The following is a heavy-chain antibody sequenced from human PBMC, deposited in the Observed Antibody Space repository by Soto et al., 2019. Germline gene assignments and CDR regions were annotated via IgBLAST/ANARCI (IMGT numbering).Heavy chain of an antibody. J-gene: IGHJ6*02. D-gene: IGHD7-27*01. CDR2: ITGSGGRT. V-gene: IGHV3-23*01. Sequence: EVQLLESGGGLVQPGGSLRLSCAASGFTFRSYAMSWVRQAPGKGLEWVSAITGSGGRTYYADSVKGRFTISRDNSKNTLYLQMNSLRAEDTAVYYCAKGLTGAPYYGMDVWGQGTTVTVSS. CDR3: AKGLTGAPYYGMDV. CDR1: GFTFRSYA.